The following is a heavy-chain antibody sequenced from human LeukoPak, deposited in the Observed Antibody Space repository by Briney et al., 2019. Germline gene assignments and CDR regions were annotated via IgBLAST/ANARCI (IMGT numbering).Heavy chain of an antibody. Sequence: SETLSLTCTVSGASISSSYYWGWIRQTPRTGLEWIGSIYYSGSTYYNPSLRSRVTMSVDTSKNQFSLKLTSVTAADTAVFCCARLIYDSSGYFYYFDSWGQGTLVTVSS. CDR3: ARLIYDSSGYFYYFDS. CDR2: IYYSGST. CDR1: GASISSSYY. D-gene: IGHD3-22*01. J-gene: IGHJ4*02. V-gene: IGHV4-39*01.